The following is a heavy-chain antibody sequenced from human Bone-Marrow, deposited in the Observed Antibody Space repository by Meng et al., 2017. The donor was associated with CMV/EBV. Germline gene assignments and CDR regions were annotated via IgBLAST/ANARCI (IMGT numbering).Heavy chain of an antibody. CDR1: GFTFSTYA. J-gene: IGHJ6*02. CDR2: IYSGGGST. CDR3: ASSGRGSSGYYYYYGMDV. D-gene: IGHD3-22*01. Sequence: GESLKISCAASGFTFSTYAMIWVRQAPGKGLEWVSVIYSGGGSTDYADSVKGRFTISRDNSKNTLYLQMNSLRAEDTAVYYCASSGRGSSGYYYYYGMDVWGQGTTVTVSS. V-gene: IGHV3-23*03.